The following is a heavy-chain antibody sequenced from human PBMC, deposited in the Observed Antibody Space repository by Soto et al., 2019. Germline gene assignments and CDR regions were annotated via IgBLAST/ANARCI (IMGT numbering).Heavy chain of an antibody. D-gene: IGHD2-2*01. CDR2: ISRYGDIT. J-gene: IGHJ4*02. CDR3: AKDKYLDHDCRGYLVDH. V-gene: IGHV3-23*01. Sequence: EVQLLESGGDLIQPGGSLRLSCAASGFTFNIYAMTWVRQAPGKGLEWVSAISRYGDITYYADSVEGRFTISRDNSKEPLYLQMNRLRAEEPGGYYRAKDKYLDHDCRGYLVDHLGQGTLVTVSS. CDR1: GFTFNIYA.